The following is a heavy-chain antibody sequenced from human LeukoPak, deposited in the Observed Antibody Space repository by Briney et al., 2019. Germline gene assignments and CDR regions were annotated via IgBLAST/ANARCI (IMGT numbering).Heavy chain of an antibody. CDR3: ARSRRGYNMDV. V-gene: IGHV1-8*02. J-gene: IGHJ6*04. CDR2: MNPGSGDT. D-gene: IGHD5-24*01. Sequence: ASVKVSCKASGYTFSNFDVNWVRQAPGQGLEWMAWMNPGSGDTGYEGKFQARLTMSSNTSITTASMELSSLTSEDTAVYCARSRRGYNMDVWGKGTTVMVPS. CDR1: GYTFSNFD.